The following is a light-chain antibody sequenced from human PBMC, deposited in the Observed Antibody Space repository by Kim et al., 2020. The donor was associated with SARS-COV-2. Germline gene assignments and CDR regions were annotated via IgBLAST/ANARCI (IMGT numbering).Light chain of an antibody. Sequence: DIEVTQSPSSLSASLGDRVTITCRASQGINNNLAWYQQRPGKVPKLLMYAVSTLHSGVPSRFSGSGSGTDFTLTISSLQSEDVATYYCQSYKSAPLSFGGGTKVDIK. CDR3: QSYKSAPLS. CDR1: QGINNN. CDR2: AVS. V-gene: IGKV1-27*01. J-gene: IGKJ4*01.